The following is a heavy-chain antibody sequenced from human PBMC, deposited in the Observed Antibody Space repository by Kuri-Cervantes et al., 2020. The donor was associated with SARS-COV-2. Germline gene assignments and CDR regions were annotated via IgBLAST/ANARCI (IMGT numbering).Heavy chain of an antibody. CDR2: IYESGDT. Sequence: SETLSLTCTVSGASISSSTYYWGWIRQSPGKGLEWIGSIYESGDTYYSSSLKSRLSLSVDTSRNQFSLRVTSVTAADTAIYYCARHYAFDNFHKWGQGTQVTVSS. J-gene: IGHJ4*02. V-gene: IGHV4-39*01. CDR3: ARHYAFDNFHK. CDR1: GASISSSTYY. D-gene: IGHD1-1*01.